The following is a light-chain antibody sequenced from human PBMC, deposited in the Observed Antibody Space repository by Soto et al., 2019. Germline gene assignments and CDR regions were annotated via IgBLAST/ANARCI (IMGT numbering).Light chain of an antibody. CDR1: QSVSSSN. V-gene: IGKV3-20*01. CDR2: GTS. J-gene: IGKJ2*01. CDR3: RQYGTSPPYA. Sequence: EIVLTQSPVTLSLSPGERATLSCRASQSVSSSNLAWYQQKTGQAPRLLIYGTSSRATGIPDRFSGSGSGTDFTLTIGRLEPEDFAVYYCRQYGTSPPYAFGQGTKLEIK.